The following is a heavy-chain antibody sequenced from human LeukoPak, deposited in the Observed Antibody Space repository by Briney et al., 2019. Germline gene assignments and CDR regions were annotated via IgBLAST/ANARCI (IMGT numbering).Heavy chain of an antibody. J-gene: IGHJ4*02. Sequence: ASVKVSCKASGYTFTGYYMHWVRQAPGQGLEWMGWINPNSGGTNYAQKFQGWVTMTRDTSISTAYMELSRLRSDDTAVYYCARDGGPDSSGYYYIGYFDYWGQGTLVTVSS. V-gene: IGHV1-2*04. D-gene: IGHD3-22*01. CDR3: ARDGGPDSSGYYYIGYFDY. CDR1: GYTFTGYY. CDR2: INPNSGGT.